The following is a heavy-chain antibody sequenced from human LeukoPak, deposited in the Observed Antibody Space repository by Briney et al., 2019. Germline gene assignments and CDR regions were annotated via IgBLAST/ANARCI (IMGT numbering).Heavy chain of an antibody. CDR1: GGSLSGYY. Sequence: SETLSLTCAVYGGSLSGYYWSWIRQPPGKGLEWIGEINHSGSTNYNPSLKSRVSISVDTSKNRFSLKLSSVTAADTAVYYCARGPILYQWGQGTLVTVSS. D-gene: IGHD2-8*01. J-gene: IGHJ4*02. V-gene: IGHV4-34*01. CDR2: INHSGST. CDR3: ARGPILYQ.